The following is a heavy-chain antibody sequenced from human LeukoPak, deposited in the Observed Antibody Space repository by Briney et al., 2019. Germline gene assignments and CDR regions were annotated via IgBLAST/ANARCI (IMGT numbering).Heavy chain of an antibody. D-gene: IGHD2-21*01. CDR1: GGSFSGYY. J-gene: IGHJ4*02. Sequence: SETLSLTCAVYGGSFSGYYWSWIRQPPGKGLEWIGEINHSGSTNYNPSLKSRVTISVDTSKNQFSLKLSSVTAADTAVYYCARGVGGGDCYSDYWGKGTLFTVSS. CDR3: ARGVGGGDCYSDY. CDR2: INHSGST. V-gene: IGHV4-34*01.